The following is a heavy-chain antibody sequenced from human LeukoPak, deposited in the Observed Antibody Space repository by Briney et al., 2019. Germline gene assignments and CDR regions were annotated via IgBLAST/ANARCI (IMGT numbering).Heavy chain of an antibody. CDR3: AIGRHCSSTSCLDGFDI. J-gene: IGHJ3*02. D-gene: IGHD2-2*01. Sequence: GEFLKISCQGSGYSFTSYWIGWVRQMPGKGLEWLGIIHPGDSDTKYRPSFQGQVTLSADRSISTVYLQWSSLKASDTAMYYCAIGRHCSSTSCLDGFDIWGQGTMVIVSS. CDR2: IHPGDSDT. CDR1: GYSFTSYW. V-gene: IGHV5-51*01.